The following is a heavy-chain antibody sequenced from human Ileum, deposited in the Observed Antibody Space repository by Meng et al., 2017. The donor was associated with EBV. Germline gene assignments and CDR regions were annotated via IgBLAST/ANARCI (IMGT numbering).Heavy chain of an antibody. CDR3: ASSDYYRSDY. D-gene: IGHD3-22*01. Sequence: QVRRQESGPGLVKRSGPLSLTCAVSGGAISRSDWWSWVRQPPGKGLEWIGETSHSGSTNYSPSLKSRVTISLDKSKNQLSLKLNSVTAADTAVYYCASSDYYRSDYWGQGTLVTVSS. J-gene: IGHJ4*02. V-gene: IGHV4-4*02. CDR2: TSHSGST. CDR1: GGAISRSDW.